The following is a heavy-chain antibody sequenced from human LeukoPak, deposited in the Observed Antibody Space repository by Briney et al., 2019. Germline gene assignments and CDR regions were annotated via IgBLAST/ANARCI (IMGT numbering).Heavy chain of an antibody. CDR3: ARGRSGNYYGLGSYYNY. V-gene: IGHV4-34*01. J-gene: IGHJ4*02. Sequence: SETLSLTCAVYVGSLSGYYWSWIRQPPGKGLEWIGEINHSGSTNDNPSLKSRVTISVDTSKNQFSLKLSSVTAADTAVYYCARGRSGNYYGLGSYYNYWGQGTLVTVSS. CDR2: INHSGST. CDR1: VGSLSGYY. D-gene: IGHD3-10*01.